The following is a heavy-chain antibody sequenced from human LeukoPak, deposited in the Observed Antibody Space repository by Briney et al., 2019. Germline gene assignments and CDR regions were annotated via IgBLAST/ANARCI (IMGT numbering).Heavy chain of an antibody. CDR2: IYYSGST. Sequence: SETLSLTCTVSGGSISSYYWSWIRQPPGKGLEWIGYIYYSGSTNYNPSLKRRVTISLDTSKNQFSLKLSSVTAADTAVYYCARMSSSPRFAYWGQGTLVTVSS. CDR3: ARMSSSPRFAY. CDR1: GGSISSYY. V-gene: IGHV4-59*01. D-gene: IGHD6-6*01. J-gene: IGHJ4*02.